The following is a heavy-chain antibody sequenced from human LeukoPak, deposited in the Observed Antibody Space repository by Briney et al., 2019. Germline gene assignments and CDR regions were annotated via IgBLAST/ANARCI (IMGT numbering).Heavy chain of an antibody. D-gene: IGHD6-13*01. CDR1: GFTFSSYA. Sequence: PGGSLRLSCAASGFTFSSYAMSWVRQAPGKGLEWVSAISGSGGSTYYADSVKGRFTISRDNSKNTLYLQMNSLRGEDTAVYYCAKTGYSSSWLDAFDIWGQGTMVTVSS. V-gene: IGHV3-23*01. J-gene: IGHJ3*02. CDR3: AKTGYSSSWLDAFDI. CDR2: ISGSGGST.